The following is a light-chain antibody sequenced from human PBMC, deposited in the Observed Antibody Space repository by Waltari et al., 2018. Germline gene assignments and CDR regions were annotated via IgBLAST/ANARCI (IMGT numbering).Light chain of an antibody. Sequence: DIVMTQSADSLAVSLGERATINCKSSQCVLYSSNNKNYLAWYQQKPGQPPKLLIYWASTRETGVPDRFTGGGSGTDFTLTISSLHAEDVAVYYCQQYYSIPLTFGGGTTVEIK. V-gene: IGKV4-1*01. CDR1: QCVLYSSNNKNY. CDR2: WAS. CDR3: QQYYSIPLT. J-gene: IGKJ4*01.